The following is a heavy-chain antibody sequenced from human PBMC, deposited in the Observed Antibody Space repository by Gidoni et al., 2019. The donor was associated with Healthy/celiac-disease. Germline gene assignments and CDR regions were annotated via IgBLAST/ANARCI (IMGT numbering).Heavy chain of an antibody. Sequence: QLQLQESGPGLVKPSETLSLTCTVSGGSLSRSSSYWGWIRQPPGKGLEWIGSIYYSGSTYYNPSLKSRVTISVDTSKNQFSLKLSSVTAADTAVYYCARLLMAPDYMDVWGKGTTVTVSS. CDR1: GGSLSRSSSY. CDR2: IYYSGST. J-gene: IGHJ6*03. V-gene: IGHV4-39*01. CDR3: ARLLMAPDYMDV.